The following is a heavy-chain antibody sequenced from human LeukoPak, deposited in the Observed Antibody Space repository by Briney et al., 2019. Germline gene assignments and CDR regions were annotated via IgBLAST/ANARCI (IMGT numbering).Heavy chain of an antibody. D-gene: IGHD6-13*01. Sequence: PGGSLRLSCAATGFTFSSYAMSWVRQAPGKGLEWVSGISGSGGSTYYADSVKGRFTISRDNSKNTLYLQMNSLRAEDTAVYYCAPPMGRFCGSWYYGYWGQGTLVTVSS. V-gene: IGHV3-23*01. CDR3: APPMGRFCGSWYYGY. J-gene: IGHJ4*02. CDR2: ISGSGGST. CDR1: GFTFSSYA.